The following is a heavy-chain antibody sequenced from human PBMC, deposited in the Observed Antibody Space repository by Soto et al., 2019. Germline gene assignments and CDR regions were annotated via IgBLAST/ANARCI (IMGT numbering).Heavy chain of an antibody. D-gene: IGHD2-2*02. V-gene: IGHV3-23*01. CDR3: AKAQDIVVVPAAIGSNWFDP. J-gene: IGHJ5*02. Sequence: GGSLRLSCAASGFTFSGYAMSWVRQAPGKGLEWVSAISGSGGSTYYADSVKGRFTISRDNSKNTLYLQMNSLRAEDTAVYYCAKAQDIVVVPAAIGSNWFDPWGQGTLVTVSS. CDR1: GFTFSGYA. CDR2: ISGSGGST.